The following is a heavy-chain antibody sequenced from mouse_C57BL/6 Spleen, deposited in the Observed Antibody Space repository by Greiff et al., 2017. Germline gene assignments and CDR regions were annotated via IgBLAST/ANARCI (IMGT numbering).Heavy chain of an antibody. CDR1: GYTFTSYW. Sequence: VQLQQPGAELVKPGASVKLSCKASGYTFTSYWMHWVKQRPGQGLEWIGMIHPNSGSTNYNEKFKSKATLAVDTSSSTAYMRLRSLKSEDSAVYYWARSGIRRGYYYDMDDWGQGTSVTVSS. V-gene: IGHV1-64*01. D-gene: IGHD3-2*02. J-gene: IGHJ4*01. CDR2: IHPNSGST. CDR3: ARSGIRRGYYYDMDD.